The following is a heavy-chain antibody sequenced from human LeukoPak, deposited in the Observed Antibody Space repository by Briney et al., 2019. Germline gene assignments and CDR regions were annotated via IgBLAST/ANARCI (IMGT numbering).Heavy chain of an antibody. J-gene: IGHJ4*02. CDR3: AKASGAFGGVIVTQPPDY. CDR2: ISGSGGST. CDR1: GFTFSSYA. Sequence: GGSLRLSCAASGFTFSSYAMSWVRQAPGKGLEWVSAISGSGGSTYYADSVKGRFTISRDNSKNTLYLQMNSLRAEDTAVYYCAKASGAFGGVIVTQPPDYWGQGTLVTVSS. V-gene: IGHV3-23*01. D-gene: IGHD3-16*02.